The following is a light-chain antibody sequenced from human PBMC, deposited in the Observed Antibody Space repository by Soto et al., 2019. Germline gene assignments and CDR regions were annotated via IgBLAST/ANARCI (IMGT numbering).Light chain of an antibody. CDR3: CAYAGSNNFV. J-gene: IGLJ1*01. CDR2: EVS. Sequence: QSALAQPPSASGSPGQSVTISCTGTSSDVGDNYVSWYQQHLGKAPKLIIYEVSQRPSGVPDHFSGSKSGNTASLTVSGLQTEDEADYYCCAYAGSNNFVFGSGTKVTVL. V-gene: IGLV2-8*01. CDR1: SSDVGDNY.